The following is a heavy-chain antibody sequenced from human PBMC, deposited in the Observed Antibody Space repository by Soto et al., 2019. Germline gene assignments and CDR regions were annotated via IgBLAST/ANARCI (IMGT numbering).Heavy chain of an antibody. D-gene: IGHD4-4*01. CDR1: GFTFNNAR. CDR3: ATDYSAPSRNVFDI. V-gene: IGHV3-15*07. J-gene: IGHJ3*02. Sequence: EVQLVESGGGLVKPGGSLRLSCVASGFTFNNARMNWVRQAPGKGLEWVGHIKTKTFGGTTDYAAPVKGRCTISRDESRNMVFLQMDSLKTEDTAVYYCATDYSAPSRNVFDIWGQGTRVTVSS. CDR2: IKTKTFGGTT.